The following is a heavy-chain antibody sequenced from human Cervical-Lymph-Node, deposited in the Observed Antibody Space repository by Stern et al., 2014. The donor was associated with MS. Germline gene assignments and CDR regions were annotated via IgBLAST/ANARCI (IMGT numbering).Heavy chain of an antibody. J-gene: IGHJ6*02. V-gene: IGHV3-30*03. CDR1: GFSISSLG. Sequence: QVQLVESGGGVVQPGRSLRLSCAASGFSISSLGMHWVRQAPGQGLEWVAVISFVGSNKKYGDAVKGRFSISSDNSNNTMYLQMNSLRPEDTAVYYCMGVGDAMDVWGQGTTVIVS. CDR2: ISFVGSNK. CDR3: MGVGDAMDV.